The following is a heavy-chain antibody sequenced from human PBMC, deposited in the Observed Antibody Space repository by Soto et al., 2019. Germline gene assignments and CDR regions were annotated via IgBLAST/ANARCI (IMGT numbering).Heavy chain of an antibody. CDR1: GFRFDGYA. Sequence: PGGSLRLSCAVSGFRFDGYAMHWVRQAPGKGLEWVSGISWNSGIIGYADSVKGRFTISRDNAENSLYLHMNSLRVEDTAVYYCAKDARVDGYWDFDYWGQGTLVTVSS. V-gene: IGHV3-9*01. J-gene: IGHJ4*02. CDR3: AKDARVDGYWDFDY. D-gene: IGHD5-12*01. CDR2: ISWNSGII.